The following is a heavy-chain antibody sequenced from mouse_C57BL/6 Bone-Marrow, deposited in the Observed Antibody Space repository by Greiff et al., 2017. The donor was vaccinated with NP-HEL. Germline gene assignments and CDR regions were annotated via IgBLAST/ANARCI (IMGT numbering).Heavy chain of an antibody. V-gene: IGHV1-50*01. J-gene: IGHJ1*03. CDR2: IDPSDSYT. D-gene: IGHD2-3*01. Sequence: QVHVKQSGAELVKPGASVKLSCKASGYTFTSYWMQWVKQRPGQGLEWIGEIDPSDSYTNYNQKFKGKATLTVDTSSSTAYMQLSSLTSEDSAVYYCALDGYYDYFDVWGTGTTVTVSS. CDR1: GYTFTSYW. CDR3: ALDGYYDYFDV.